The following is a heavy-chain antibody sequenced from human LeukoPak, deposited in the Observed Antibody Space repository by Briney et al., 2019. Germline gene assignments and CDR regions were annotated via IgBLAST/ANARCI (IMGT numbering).Heavy chain of an antibody. CDR3: ARSRDDYNPWYSDY. CDR1: GYTFTGYY. CDR2: INPNSGGT. D-gene: IGHD5-24*01. V-gene: IGHV1-2*02. Sequence: ASVKVSCKASGYTFTGYYMHWVRQAPGQGLEWMGWINPNSGGTNYAQKFQGRVTMTRDTSIRTAYMELSRLRYDDTAMYYCARSRDDYNPWYSDYWGQGTLVTVSS. J-gene: IGHJ4*02.